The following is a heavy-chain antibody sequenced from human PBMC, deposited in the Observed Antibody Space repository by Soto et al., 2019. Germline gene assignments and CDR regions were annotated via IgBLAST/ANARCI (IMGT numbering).Heavy chain of an antibody. CDR3: ARESARGCFVP. Sequence: SETLSLTCILSGGSISGYYWSWIRQPPGKGLEYIGYVFHRGSTNYNPSLKSRVTMSVDTSKNQFSLKLNSVAAADTAVYYCARESARGCFVPWGHGTLVTVYS. CDR2: VFHRGST. V-gene: IGHV4-59*01. CDR1: GGSISGYY. D-gene: IGHD6-6*01. J-gene: IGHJ5*02.